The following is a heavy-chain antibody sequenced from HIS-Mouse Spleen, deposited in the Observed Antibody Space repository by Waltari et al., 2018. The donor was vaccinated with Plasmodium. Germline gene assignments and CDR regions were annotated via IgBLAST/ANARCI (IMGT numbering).Heavy chain of an antibody. V-gene: IGHV4-39*01. CDR1: CGSISSSSYY. D-gene: IGHD1-26*01. CDR3: ARRGGSYYYFDY. J-gene: IGHJ4*02. Sequence: QLQLQESGPGLLKPSETPSLTCTVSCGSISSSSYYWGWIRQPPGKGLEWIGSIYDSGSTYYNPSLKSRVTISVDTSKNQFSLKLSSVTAADTAVYYCARRGGSYYYFDYWGQGTLVTVSS. CDR2: IYDSGST.